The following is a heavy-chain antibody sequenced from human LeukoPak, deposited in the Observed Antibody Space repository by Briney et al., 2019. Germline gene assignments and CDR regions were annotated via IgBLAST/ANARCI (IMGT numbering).Heavy chain of an antibody. D-gene: IGHD3-10*01. J-gene: IGHJ4*02. Sequence: PSETMSLTCTVAGGSISSYSWSWIRQPPGKGRGWFGYIYFSGSTNYNPSLKSRVTISVDTSKSQFSLKLSSVTAADTAVYYCAREGGSGSYMFDYWGQGTLVTVSS. V-gene: IGHV4-59*13. CDR3: AREGGSGSYMFDY. CDR2: IYFSGST. CDR1: GGSISSYS.